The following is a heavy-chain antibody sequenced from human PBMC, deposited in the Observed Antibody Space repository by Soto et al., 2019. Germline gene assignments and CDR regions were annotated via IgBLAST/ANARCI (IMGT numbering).Heavy chain of an antibody. V-gene: IGHV3-33*01. CDR1: GFTFSSSG. CDR3: ARARDIVLTVYARPHPPVYGMDV. J-gene: IGHJ6*02. CDR2: IWYDGSNK. Sequence: GGCLRLSCAASGFTFSSSGMHWVRQAPGKGLEWVAVIWYDGSNKYYADSVKGRFTISRDNSKNTLYLQMNSLRAEDTAVYYCARARDIVLTVYARPHPPVYGMDVWGQGTTVTVSS. D-gene: IGHD2-8*01.